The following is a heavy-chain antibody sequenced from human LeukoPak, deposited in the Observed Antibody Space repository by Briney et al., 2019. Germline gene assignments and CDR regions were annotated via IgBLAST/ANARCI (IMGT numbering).Heavy chain of an antibody. CDR3: TRGSVRYSLDF. J-gene: IGHJ4*02. V-gene: IGHV1-2*02. Sequence: GASVTVSCTASGYTFTSYGISWVRQAPGQGLEWMGWINPNNGGTNYAQKFQDRVTMTRDTSISTAYMEVSSLRTDDTAVYYCTRGSVRYSLDFWGQGTLVTVSS. D-gene: IGHD1-26*01. CDR1: GYTFTSYG. CDR2: INPNNGGT.